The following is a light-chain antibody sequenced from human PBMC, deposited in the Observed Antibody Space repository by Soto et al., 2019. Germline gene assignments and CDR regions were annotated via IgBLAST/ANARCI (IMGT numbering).Light chain of an antibody. CDR2: DAS. CDR3: QQYTGYSRT. CDR1: QSISDS. V-gene: IGKV1-5*01. J-gene: IGKJ1*01. Sequence: DIQMTQSPSSLSASVVDRGTITCRASQSISDSLAWYQQKPGKAPFLLISDASNLERGVPSRFSGSGSGTEFTLTISSMQPDDFATYYWQQYTGYSRTFGQGAKVDI.